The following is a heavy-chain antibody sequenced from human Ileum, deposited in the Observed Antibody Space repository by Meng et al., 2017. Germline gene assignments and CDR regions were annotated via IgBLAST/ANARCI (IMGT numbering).Heavy chain of an antibody. V-gene: IGHV1-2*02. CDR1: GYTFSDYW. J-gene: IGHJ4*02. D-gene: IGHD3-10*01. Sequence: ASVKVSCKTSGYTFSDYWIHWVRQAPGQGLEWMGWVNPNTGGTDYAEKLQGRVTMTSDASINTAYMELSGLRSDDTAMYYCARGYHGKAYDYWGQGTLVTVSS. CDR2: VNPNTGGT. CDR3: ARGYHGKAYDY.